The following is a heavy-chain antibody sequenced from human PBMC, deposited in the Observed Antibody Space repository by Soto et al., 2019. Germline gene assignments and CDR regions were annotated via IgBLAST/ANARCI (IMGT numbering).Heavy chain of an antibody. CDR1: GYTFTGYY. Sequence: QVQLVQSGAEVKKPGASVKVSCKASGYTFTGYYMHWVRQAPGQGLEWMGWINPNSGGTNYAQKFQGWVTMTRDTSSSTAYMEVSRLRSDDTAVYYCARDARGDEAPMDYWGQGTLVTVSS. J-gene: IGHJ4*02. CDR3: ARDARGDEAPMDY. D-gene: IGHD3-10*01. V-gene: IGHV1-2*04. CDR2: INPNSGGT.